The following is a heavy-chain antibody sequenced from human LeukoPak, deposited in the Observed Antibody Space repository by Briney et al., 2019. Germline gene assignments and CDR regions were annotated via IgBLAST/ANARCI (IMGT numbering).Heavy chain of an antibody. CDR3: ARQRYGSGSYYRGRNAFDI. CDR2: IYPGDSDT. V-gene: IGHV5-51*01. D-gene: IGHD3-10*01. Sequence: GESLKISCKGSGYSFTSYWIGWVRQMPGKGLEWMGIIYPGDSDTRYSPSFQGQVTISADKSISTAYLQWSSLKASDTAMYYCARQRYGSGSYYRGRNAFDIWGQGTMVTVSS. CDR1: GYSFTSYW. J-gene: IGHJ3*02.